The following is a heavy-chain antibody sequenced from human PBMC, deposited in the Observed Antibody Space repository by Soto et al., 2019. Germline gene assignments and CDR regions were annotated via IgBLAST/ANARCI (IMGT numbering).Heavy chain of an antibody. Sequence: QVQLQESGPGLVKPSETLSLTCTVSGGSISSYYWSWIRQPPGKGLEWIGYIYYSGSTNYNPSLESRVTISVDTSQYQSSLKLSSVTAADTAVYYCARVLFGRGNWFGPWGQGTLVTVSS. J-gene: IGHJ5*02. V-gene: IGHV4-59*01. D-gene: IGHD3-3*01. CDR1: GGSISSYY. CDR3: ARVLFGRGNWFGP. CDR2: IYYSGST.